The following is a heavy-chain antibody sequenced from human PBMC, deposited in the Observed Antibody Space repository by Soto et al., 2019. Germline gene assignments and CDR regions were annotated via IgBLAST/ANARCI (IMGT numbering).Heavy chain of an antibody. V-gene: IGHV4-34*01. D-gene: IGHD3-16*01. J-gene: IGHJ6*02. CDR1: GGSLSGYY. CDR3: ASGIDDYKLGNV. CDR2: IHPSGSP. Sequence: SETLSLTCAVYGGSLSGYYWSWIRQSPGKGLEWIGEIHPSGSPHYNPSLNSRVTMSLDTSKNQFSLKLTSVTAADTALYFCASGIDDYKLGNVWGPGTTVTVSS.